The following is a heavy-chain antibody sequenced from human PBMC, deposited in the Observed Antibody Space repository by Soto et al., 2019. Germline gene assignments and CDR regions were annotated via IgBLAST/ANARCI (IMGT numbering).Heavy chain of an antibody. CDR1: GGSISSGGYY. CDR2: IYYSGST. V-gene: IGHV4-31*03. CDR3: ARDKMKEAFDI. J-gene: IGHJ3*02. Sequence: QVQLQESGPGLVKPSQTLSLTCTVSGGSISSGGYYWSWIRQHPGKGLEWIGYIYYSGSTYYNPSLKSXXTXSXXTSKNQFSRKLSSVTAADTAVYYCARDKMKEAFDIWGQGTMVTVSS.